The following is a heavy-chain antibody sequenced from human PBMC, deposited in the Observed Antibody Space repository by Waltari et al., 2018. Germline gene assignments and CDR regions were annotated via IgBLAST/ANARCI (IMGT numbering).Heavy chain of an antibody. V-gene: IGHV3-30*18. Sequence: QVQMVESGGGVVQPGKSLRLSCAASGFTFTGFGLHGVRQAPGKGLEWLAVISYDGSKEFYADSVKGRFTISRDNSKNTVSLHMSSLGLEDTAIYYCAKSRGRDSVCFDYWGQGALVTVSS. CDR3: AKSRGRDSVCFDY. CDR2: ISYDGSKE. J-gene: IGHJ4*02. CDR1: GFTFTGFG. D-gene: IGHD3-10*01.